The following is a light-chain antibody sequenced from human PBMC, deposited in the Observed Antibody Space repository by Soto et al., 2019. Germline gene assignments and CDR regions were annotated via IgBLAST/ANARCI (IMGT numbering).Light chain of an antibody. V-gene: IGKV1-5*01. CDR2: GAS. CDR3: QQSNSSPPT. Sequence: DIQMTQSPSTLSASVGGRVTITCRASQSVGTWVAWYQQKPGKAPKLLIYGASNLESGVPSRFRGSGSGTDFTRTISSLQPEDFATYFCQQSNSSPPTFGGGTKVEIK. J-gene: IGKJ4*01. CDR1: QSVGTW.